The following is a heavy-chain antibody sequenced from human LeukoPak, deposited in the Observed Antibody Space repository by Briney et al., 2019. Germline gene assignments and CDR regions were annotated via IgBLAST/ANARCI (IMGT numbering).Heavy chain of an antibody. D-gene: IGHD3-10*01. V-gene: IGHV1-18*04. CDR3: AVDYGSGSYYTIDY. CDR2: ISAYNGNT. CDR1: GYTFTSYG. J-gene: IGHJ4*02. Sequence: ASVKVSCKASGYTFTSYGISWVRQAPGQGLEWMGCISAYNGNTNYAQKLQGRVTMTTDTSTSTAYMELRSLRSDDTAVYYCAVDYGSGSYYTIDYWGQGTLVTVSS.